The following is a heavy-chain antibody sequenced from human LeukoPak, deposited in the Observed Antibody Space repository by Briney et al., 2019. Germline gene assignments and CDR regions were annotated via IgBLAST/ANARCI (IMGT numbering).Heavy chain of an antibody. CDR2: IYYSGTT. D-gene: IGHD2/OR15-2a*01. V-gene: IGHV4-39*01. J-gene: IGHJ4*02. CDR3: ARQDIGILDH. Sequence: SETPSLTRTVSGGSISSGTDYWGWIRQPPGKGLEWIGSIYYSGTTYYNPSLKSRVTISVDTSKNQFSLKLSSVTAADTAVYYCARQDIGILDHWGQGTLVPVSS. CDR1: GGSISSGTDY.